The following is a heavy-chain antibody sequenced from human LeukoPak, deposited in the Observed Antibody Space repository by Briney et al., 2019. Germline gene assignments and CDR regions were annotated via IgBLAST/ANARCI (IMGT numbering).Heavy chain of an antibody. V-gene: IGHV3-53*01. CDR3: AGHCSSTSCPRGDDAFDI. Sequence: GGSLRLSCAASGFTVSSNYMSWVRQAPGKGLEWVSVIYSGGSTYYADSVKGRFTISRDNSKNTLCLRMNSLRAEDTAVYYCAGHCSSTSCPRGDDAFDIWGQGTMVTVSS. D-gene: IGHD2-2*01. J-gene: IGHJ3*02. CDR1: GFTVSSNY. CDR2: IYSGGST.